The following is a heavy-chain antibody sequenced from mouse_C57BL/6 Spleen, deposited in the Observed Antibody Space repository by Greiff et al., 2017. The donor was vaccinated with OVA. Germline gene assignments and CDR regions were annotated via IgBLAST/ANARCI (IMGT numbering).Heavy chain of an antibody. D-gene: IGHD1-1*01. CDR1: GFTFSSYG. V-gene: IGHV5-6*01. CDR3: ARQDTTVVEGFDV. Sequence: EVQLVESGGDLVKPGGSLKLSCAASGFTFSSYGMSWVRQTPDKRLEWVATISSGGSYTYYPDSVKGRFTISRDNAKNTLYLQMSSLKSEDTAMYYCARQDTTVVEGFDVWGTGTTVTVSS. J-gene: IGHJ1*03. CDR2: ISSGGSYT.